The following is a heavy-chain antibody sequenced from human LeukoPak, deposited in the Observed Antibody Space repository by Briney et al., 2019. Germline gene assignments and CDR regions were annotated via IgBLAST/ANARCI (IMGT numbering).Heavy chain of an antibody. V-gene: IGHV3-48*03. D-gene: IGHD4-23*01. Sequence: GGSLRLSCAASGFSFSAFEMNWVRQAPGKGLEWVSYISRSAGSTTYYADSVKGRFTISRDNAMNSLFLQMNSLRVEDTALYYCARNGGNSNWYFDLWGRGTLVTVSS. CDR2: ISRSAGSTT. J-gene: IGHJ2*01. CDR1: GFSFSAFE. CDR3: ARNGGNSNWYFDL.